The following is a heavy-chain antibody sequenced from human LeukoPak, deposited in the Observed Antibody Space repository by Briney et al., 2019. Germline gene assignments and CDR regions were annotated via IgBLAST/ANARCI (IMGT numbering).Heavy chain of an antibody. J-gene: IGHJ4*02. D-gene: IGHD4-23*01. Sequence: GGSLRLSCAASGLTFSRYWMHWVRQAPGKGLVWVSRINSDGSSTTYADSVKGRFTISRDNAKNTVYLQMNSLRAEDTALYYCVGPVITGYWGQGTLVTVSS. CDR3: VGPVITGY. V-gene: IGHV3-74*01. CDR1: GLTFSRYW. CDR2: INSDGSST.